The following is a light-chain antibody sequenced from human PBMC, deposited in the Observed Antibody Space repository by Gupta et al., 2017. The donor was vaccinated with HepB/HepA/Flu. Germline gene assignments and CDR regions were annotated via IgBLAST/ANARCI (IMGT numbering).Light chain of an antibody. V-gene: IGKV1-39*01. CDR1: QTISTS. J-gene: IGKJ1*01. CDR2: GAS. Sequence: DIEMTQSPSSLSASVGDRVTITCRANQTISTSLNWYQQKPGRAPKLLIFGASNLQSAVPRRFSGSGSGSDFTLTLNNLQPEDFATYYCQQSYSIPRTFGQGTKVEIK. CDR3: QQSYSIPRT.